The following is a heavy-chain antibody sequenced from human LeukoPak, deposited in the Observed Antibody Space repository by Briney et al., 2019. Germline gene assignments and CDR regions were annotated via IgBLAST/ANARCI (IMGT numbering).Heavy chain of an antibody. D-gene: IGHD3-16*02. Sequence: VASVKVSCKAPGYTFTSYGISWVRQAPGQGLEWMGWISAYNGNTNYAQKLQGRVTVTTDTSTSTAYMELRSLRSDDTAVYYCARDRTDYIWGSYRYTTHDYWGQGTLVTVSS. V-gene: IGHV1-18*01. CDR1: GYTFTSYG. CDR3: ARDRTDYIWGSYRYTTHDY. J-gene: IGHJ4*02. CDR2: ISAYNGNT.